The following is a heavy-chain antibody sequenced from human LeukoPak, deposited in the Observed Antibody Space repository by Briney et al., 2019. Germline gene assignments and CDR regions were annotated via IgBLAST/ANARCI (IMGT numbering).Heavy chain of an antibody. CDR3: ARERLMVRGVILDP. CDR2: INPNSGGT. V-gene: IGHV1-2*02. CDR1: GYTFTGYY. J-gene: IGHJ5*02. D-gene: IGHD3-10*01. Sequence: GASVTVSCKASGYTFTGYYMHWVRQAPGQGLEWMGWINPNSGGTNYAQKFQGRVTMTRDTSISTAYMELSRLRSDDTAVYYCARERLMVRGVILDPWGQGTLVTVSS.